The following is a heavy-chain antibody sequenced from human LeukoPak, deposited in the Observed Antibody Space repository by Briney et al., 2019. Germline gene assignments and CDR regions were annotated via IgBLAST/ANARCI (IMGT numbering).Heavy chain of an antibody. V-gene: IGHV4-59*01. CDR2: IYNSGST. Sequence: SETLSLTCTVSGGSISSYYWSWIRQPPGKGLEWIGYIYNSGSTNYNPSLKSRVTMSVDTSKNQFSLRLTSVTAADTAVYYCARAGSSWSTGYYFDYWGQGTLVTVSS. J-gene: IGHJ4*02. D-gene: IGHD6-13*01. CDR1: GGSISSYY. CDR3: ARAGSSWSTGYYFDY.